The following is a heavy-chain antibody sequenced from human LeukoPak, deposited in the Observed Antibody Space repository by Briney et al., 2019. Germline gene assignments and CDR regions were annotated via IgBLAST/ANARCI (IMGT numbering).Heavy chain of an antibody. J-gene: IGHJ5*02. CDR3: ARAPGIAAAGLPP. V-gene: IGHV4-34*01. CDR2: INHSGST. D-gene: IGHD6-13*01. Sequence: SETLSLTCAVYGVSFSGYYWSWIRQPPGKGLEWIGEINHSGSTNYNPYLKSRVTISVDTSKNQFSLKLSSVTAADTAVYYCARAPGIAAAGLPPWGQGTLVTVSS. CDR1: GVSFSGYY.